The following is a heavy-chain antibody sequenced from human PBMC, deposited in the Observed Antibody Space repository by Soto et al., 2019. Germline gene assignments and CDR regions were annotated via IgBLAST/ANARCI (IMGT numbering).Heavy chain of an antibody. CDR3: ARGRYYYDSSGYHSPFDC. CDR2: IYSGGST. J-gene: IGHJ4*02. CDR1: GFTVSSYY. Sequence: EVQLVETGGGLIQPGGSLRVSCAASGFTVSSYYMSWVRQAPGKGLEWVSVIYSGGSTYYADSVKGRFTVSRDNSKNMLSLQMNSLRAEDTAVYYCARGRYYYDSSGYHSPFDCWGQGTLVTVSS. D-gene: IGHD3-22*01. V-gene: IGHV3-53*02.